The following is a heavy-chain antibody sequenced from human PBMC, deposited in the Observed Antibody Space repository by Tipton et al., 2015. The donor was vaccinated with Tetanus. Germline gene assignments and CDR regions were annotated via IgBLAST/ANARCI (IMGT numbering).Heavy chain of an antibody. CDR1: GDSISSGDYY. CDR2: VHFTGST. V-gene: IGHV4-30-4*01. Sequence: TLSLTCTVSGDSISSGDYYWSWIRQPPGKALEWIGYVHFTGSTFYNPALKSRVTISVDTFKNQFSLKLSSVTAADTAIYYCATVGLVTASVKYWGQGTLVTVSS. D-gene: IGHD2-21*02. J-gene: IGHJ4*01. CDR3: ATVGLVTASVKY.